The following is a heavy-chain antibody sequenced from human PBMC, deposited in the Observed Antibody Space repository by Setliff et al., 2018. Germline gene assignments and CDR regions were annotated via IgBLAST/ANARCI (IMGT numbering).Heavy chain of an antibody. D-gene: IGHD3-22*01. CDR2: ISAYNGNT. CDR1: GYTFTSYG. J-gene: IGHJ6*02. CDR3: ARVGVYYYDSSGYHRSPYYYYYGMDV. V-gene: IGHV1-18*01. Sequence: GASVKVSCKASGYTFTSYGISWVRQAPGQGLEWMGWISAYNGNTKYAQKLQGRVTMTTDTSTSTAYMELRSLRSDDTAVYYCARVGVYYYDSSGYHRSPYYYYYGMDVWGQGTTVTVSS.